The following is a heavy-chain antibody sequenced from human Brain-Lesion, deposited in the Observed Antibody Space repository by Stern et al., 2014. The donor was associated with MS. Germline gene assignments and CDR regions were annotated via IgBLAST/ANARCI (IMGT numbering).Heavy chain of an antibody. Sequence: VQLEESGAEVKKPGASVKVSCKASGYTFTGYCMHWVRQAPGQGLEWMGWINPKSGGTNYAQKFQGWVTMTRDTSINTAYMELSRLRSDDTAVYYCATYYYDSTGYNDFWGQGTLVTVSS. J-gene: IGHJ4*02. CDR2: INPKSGGT. CDR1: GYTFTGYC. D-gene: IGHD3-22*01. V-gene: IGHV1-2*04. CDR3: ATYYYDSTGYNDF.